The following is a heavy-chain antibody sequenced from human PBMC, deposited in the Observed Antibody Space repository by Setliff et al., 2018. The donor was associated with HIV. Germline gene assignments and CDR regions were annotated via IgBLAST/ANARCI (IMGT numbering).Heavy chain of an antibody. CDR2: IRYDGGYR. CDR3: ARAMVPDSSGYYRPPAFDI. V-gene: IGHV3-30*02. Sequence: PGGSLRLSCAVSGFTFISYGMYWVRQAPGKGLEWVAFIRYDGGYRYYVDSVKGRFTISRDNSKNTLYLQMNSLRAEDTAVYYCARAMVPDSSGYYRPPAFDIWGQGTMVTVSS. D-gene: IGHD3-22*01. J-gene: IGHJ3*02. CDR1: GFTFISYG.